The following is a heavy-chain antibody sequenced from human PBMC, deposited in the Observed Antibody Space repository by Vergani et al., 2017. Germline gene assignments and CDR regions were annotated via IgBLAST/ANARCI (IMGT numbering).Heavy chain of an antibody. V-gene: IGHV3-23*01. CDR1: GFTFSSYA. CDR2: ISGSGGST. CDR3: AKSGRFLEWLPIMGFDY. D-gene: IGHD3-3*01. J-gene: IGHJ4*02. Sequence: EVQLLESGGGLVQPGGSLRLSCAASGFTFSSYAMSWVRQAPGKGLEWVSAISGSGGSTYYADSVKGRFTISRDNSKNTLYLQMNSLRAEDTAVYYCAKSGRFLEWLPIMGFDYWGQGTLVTVSS.